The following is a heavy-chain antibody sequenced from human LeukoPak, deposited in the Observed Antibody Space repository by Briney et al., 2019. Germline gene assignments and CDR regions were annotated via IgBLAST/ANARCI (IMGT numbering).Heavy chain of an antibody. J-gene: IGHJ5*02. Sequence: SVKVSCKASGGTFSSYAISWVRQAPGQGLEWMGGIIPIFGTANYAQKFHGRVTITADESTSTAYMELNSLRSEDTAMYYCARDWGMGPSSSWAWGQGTLVTVSS. CDR2: IIPIFGTA. CDR3: ARDWGMGPSSSWA. D-gene: IGHD6-13*01. V-gene: IGHV1-69*13. CDR1: GGTFSSYA.